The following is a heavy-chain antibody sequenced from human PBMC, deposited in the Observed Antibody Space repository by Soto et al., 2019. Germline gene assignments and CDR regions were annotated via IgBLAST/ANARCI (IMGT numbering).Heavy chain of an antibody. J-gene: IGHJ3*02. V-gene: IGHV1-69*12. Sequence: QVQLVQSGAEVKKPGSSVKVSCKASGGTFSSYAISWVRQAPGQGLEWMGGIIPIFGTPNYAQKFQGRVTITADEAASTAYWELSSLRSEATAVYYGARDLDGGSNACDIWGQGTMVAVSS. CDR3: ARDLDGGSNACDI. CDR2: IIPIFGTP. CDR1: GGTFSSYA. D-gene: IGHD1-26*01.